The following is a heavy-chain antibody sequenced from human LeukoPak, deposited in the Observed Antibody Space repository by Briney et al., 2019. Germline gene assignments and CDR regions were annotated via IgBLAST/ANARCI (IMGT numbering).Heavy chain of an antibody. CDR3: AKDGTTTITFDY. CDR2: ISGSGGST. CDR1: GFAFSSYA. D-gene: IGHD1-1*01. J-gene: IGHJ4*02. Sequence: GGSLRLSCAASGFAFSSYAMSWVRQAPGKGLEWVSVISGSGGSTYYRDSVKGRFTISRDNSKNTLYLQMNSLRAEDTAVYYCAKDGTTTITFDYWGQGTLVTVSS. V-gene: IGHV3-23*01.